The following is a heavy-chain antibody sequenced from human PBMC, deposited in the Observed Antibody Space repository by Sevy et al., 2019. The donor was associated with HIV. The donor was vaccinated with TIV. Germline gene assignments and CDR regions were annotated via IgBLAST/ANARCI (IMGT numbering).Heavy chain of an antibody. Sequence: GGSLRLSCEASGFTFSPYWMTWVRQAPGKGLEWVANIRPDGSDQYYVDSVKGRFTISRDNAKNSLYLQMNSLRADDTAMYYGARGVGLDRWGQGALVTVSS. D-gene: IGHD1-26*01. CDR1: GFTFSPYW. CDR3: ARGVGLDR. V-gene: IGHV3-7*01. J-gene: IGHJ5*02. CDR2: IRPDGSDQ.